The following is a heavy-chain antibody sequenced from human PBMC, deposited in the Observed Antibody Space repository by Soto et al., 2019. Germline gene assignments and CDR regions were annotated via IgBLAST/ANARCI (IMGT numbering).Heavy chain of an antibody. CDR1: GFTFSSYA. V-gene: IGHV3-23*01. CDR2: ISGSGGST. Sequence: GGSLRLSCAASGFTFSSYAMSWVRQAPGKGLEWVSAISGSGGSTYYADSVKGRFTISRDNSKNTLYLQMNSLRAEDTAVYYCAKYPVLRFLEWLLFLDVWGKGTTVTVSS. CDR3: AKYPVLRFLEWLLFLDV. D-gene: IGHD3-3*01. J-gene: IGHJ6*04.